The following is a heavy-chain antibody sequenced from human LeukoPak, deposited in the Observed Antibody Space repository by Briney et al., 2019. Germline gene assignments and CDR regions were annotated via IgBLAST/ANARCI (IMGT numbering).Heavy chain of an antibody. J-gene: IGHJ4*02. CDR1: GGSISSYY. Sequence: PSETLSLTCTVSGGSISSYYWSWIRQPPGKGLEWIGYIYTSGSTNYNPSLKSRVTISVDTSKNQFSLKLSSVTAADTAVYYCARTYGYFDYWGQGTLVTVSS. CDR3: ARTYGYFDY. CDR2: IYTSGST. D-gene: IGHD3-10*01. V-gene: IGHV4-4*09.